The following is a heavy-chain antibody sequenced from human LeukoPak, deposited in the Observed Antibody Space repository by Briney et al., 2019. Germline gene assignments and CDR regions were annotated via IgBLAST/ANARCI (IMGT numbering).Heavy chain of an antibody. J-gene: IGHJ4*02. D-gene: IGHD2-21*01. CDR1: GGSISSSSYY. Sequence: PSETLSLTCTVSGGSISSSSYYWGWIRQPPGKGLEWIGSIYYSGSTYYNPSLKSRVTISVDTSKNQFSLKLSSVTAADTAVYYCARHVAGHFDYWGQGTLVTASS. CDR2: IYYSGST. V-gene: IGHV4-39*01. CDR3: ARHVAGHFDY.